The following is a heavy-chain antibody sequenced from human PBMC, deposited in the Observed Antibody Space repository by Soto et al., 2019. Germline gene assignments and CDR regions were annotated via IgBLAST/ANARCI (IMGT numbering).Heavy chain of an antibody. J-gene: IGHJ6*03. CDR2: IYYSGST. V-gene: IGHV4-31*03. CDR1: GGSISSGGYY. D-gene: IGHD1-7*01. CDR3: ARSYNWNYPLNQWYYYYYMDV. Sequence: PSETLSLTCTVSGGSISSGGYYWSWIRQHPGKGLEWIGYIYYSGSTYYNPSLKSRVTISVDTSKNQFSLKLSSVTAADTAVYYCARSYNWNYPLNQWYYYYYMDVWGKGTTVTV.